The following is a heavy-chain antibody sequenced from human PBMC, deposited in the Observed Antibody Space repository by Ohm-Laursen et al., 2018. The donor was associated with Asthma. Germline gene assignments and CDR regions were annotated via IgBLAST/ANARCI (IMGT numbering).Heavy chain of an antibody. Sequence: TLSLTCVVSGGSISSGGYSWSWIRQPPGKGLEWIGYIYHSGSTYYNPSLKSRVTISVDRSKNQFSLKLSSVTAADTAVYYCARSYYYDSSASGGGAFDIWGQGTMVTVSS. D-gene: IGHD3-22*01. CDR2: IYHSGST. J-gene: IGHJ3*02. CDR3: ARSYYYDSSASGGGAFDI. CDR1: GGSISSGGYS. V-gene: IGHV4-30-2*01.